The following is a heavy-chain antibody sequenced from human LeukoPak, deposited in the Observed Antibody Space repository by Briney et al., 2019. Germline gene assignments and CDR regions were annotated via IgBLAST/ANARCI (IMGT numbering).Heavy chain of an antibody. J-gene: IGHJ4*02. D-gene: IGHD1-26*01. V-gene: IGHV5-51*01. CDR2: IYPGDSDT. CDR3: AGAPGGSYALFDY. Sequence: GESLEISCKGSGCVFTSYWIGWVRQMPGKGLEWMGIIYPGDSDTRYSPSFQGQVTISADKSISTAYLQWSSLKASDTAMYYCAGAPGGSYALFDYWGQGTLVTVSS. CDR1: GCVFTSYW.